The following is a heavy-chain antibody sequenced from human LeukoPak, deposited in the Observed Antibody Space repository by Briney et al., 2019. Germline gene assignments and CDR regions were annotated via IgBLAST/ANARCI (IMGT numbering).Heavy chain of an antibody. J-gene: IGHJ3*02. D-gene: IGHD6-13*01. Sequence: ASVKVSCKASGGTFSSYAISCERQAPGQGLEWMGGIIPIFGTANYAQKFQGRVTITTDESTSTAYMELSSLRSEDTAVYYCARDHSSSWSYAFDIWGQGTMVTVSS. V-gene: IGHV1-69*05. CDR1: GGTFSSYA. CDR3: ARDHSSSWSYAFDI. CDR2: IIPIFGTA.